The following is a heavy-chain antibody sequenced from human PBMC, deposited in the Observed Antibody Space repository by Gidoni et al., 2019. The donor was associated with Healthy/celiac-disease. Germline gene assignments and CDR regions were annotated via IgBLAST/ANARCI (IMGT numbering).Heavy chain of an antibody. V-gene: IGHV3-48*02. CDR2: ISSSSSTI. CDR3: ARAGRMKPLIWYFDL. Sequence: EVQLVESGGGLVQPGGSLRLSCAASGFTFSSYSMNWVRQAPGKGLEWVSYISSSSSTIYYADSVKGRFTISRDNAKNSLYLQMNSLRDEDTAVYYCARAGRMKPLIWYFDLWGRGTLVTVSS. CDR1: GFTFSSYS. D-gene: IGHD2-8*01. J-gene: IGHJ2*01.